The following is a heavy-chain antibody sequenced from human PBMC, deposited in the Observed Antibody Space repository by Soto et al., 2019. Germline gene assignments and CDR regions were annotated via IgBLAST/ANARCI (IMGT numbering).Heavy chain of an antibody. V-gene: IGHV4-39*01. CDR2: IYYSGST. CDR3: ARQQLPWYYFDY. D-gene: IGHD2-2*01. Sequence: QLQLQESGPGLVKPSETLSLTCTVSGGSISSSSYYWGWIRQPPGKGLEWIGSIYYSGSTYYNPSLKSRVTISVDTSKNQFSLKLSSVTAADTAVYYCARQQLPWYYFDYWGQGTLVTVSS. J-gene: IGHJ4*02. CDR1: GGSISSSSYY.